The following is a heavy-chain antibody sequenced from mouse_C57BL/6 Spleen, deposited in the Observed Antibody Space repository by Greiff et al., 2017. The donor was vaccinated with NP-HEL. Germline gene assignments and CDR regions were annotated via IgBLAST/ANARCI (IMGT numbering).Heavy chain of an antibody. J-gene: IGHJ2*01. CDR3: ARHGGSGYADY. D-gene: IGHD3-2*02. Sequence: VMLVESGGGLVQPGGSLKLSCAASGFTFSDYYLYWVRQTPEKRLEWVAYLSNGGGSTYYPDTVKGRFTISRDNAKNTLYLQMSRLKSEDTAMYYCARHGGSGYADYWGQGTTLTVSS. CDR1: GFTFSDYY. V-gene: IGHV5-12*01. CDR2: LSNGGGST.